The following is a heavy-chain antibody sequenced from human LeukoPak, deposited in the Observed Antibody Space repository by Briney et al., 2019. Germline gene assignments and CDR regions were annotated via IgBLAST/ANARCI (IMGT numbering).Heavy chain of an antibody. CDR3: AKDRGDGYNYDGFEI. CDR1: GFTFSSYA. J-gene: IGHJ3*02. D-gene: IGHD5-24*01. Sequence: GGSLRLSCAASGFTFSSYAMSWVRQAPGKGLEWVSSISGSGGSIYYVDSVKGRFTISRDNSKNTLYLQMNSLRAEDTAVYYCAKDRGDGYNYDGFEIWGQGTMVTASS. CDR2: ISGSGGSI. V-gene: IGHV3-23*01.